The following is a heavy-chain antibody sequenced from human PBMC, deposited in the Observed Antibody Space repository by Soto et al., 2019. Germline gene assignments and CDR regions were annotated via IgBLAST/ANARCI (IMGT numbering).Heavy chain of an antibody. CDR1: GGSFSGYY. Sequence: PSETLSLTCAVYGGSFSGYYRSWIRQPPGKGLEWIGEINHSGSTNYNPSLKSRVTISVDTSKNQFSLKLSSVTAADTAVYYCARLYGSGSVYYYYGMDVWGQATTVTVSS. CDR2: INHSGST. V-gene: IGHV4-34*01. CDR3: ARLYGSGSVYYYYGMDV. J-gene: IGHJ6*02. D-gene: IGHD3-10*01.